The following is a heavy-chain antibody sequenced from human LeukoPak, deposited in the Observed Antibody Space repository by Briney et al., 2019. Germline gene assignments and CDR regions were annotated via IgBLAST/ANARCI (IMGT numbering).Heavy chain of an antibody. CDR3: ARDPKWSNYFDY. J-gene: IGHJ4*02. CDR1: GFTFSSYA. CDR2: ISYDGSNK. D-gene: IGHD3-3*01. Sequence: PGGSLRLSCAASGFTFSSYAMHWVRQAPGKGLEWVAVISYDGSNKYYADSVKGRFTISRDNSKNTLYLQMNSLRAEDTAVYYCARDPKWSNYFDYWGQGTLVTVS. V-gene: IGHV3-30*04.